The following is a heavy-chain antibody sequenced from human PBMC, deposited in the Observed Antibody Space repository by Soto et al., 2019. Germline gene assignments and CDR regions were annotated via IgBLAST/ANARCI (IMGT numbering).Heavy chain of an antibody. V-gene: IGHV3-30*18. CDR3: AKPDDYGDYYYGMDV. J-gene: IGHJ6*02. Sequence: GGSLRLSCAASGFTFSSYGMHWVRQAPGNGLEWVAVISYDGSNKYYADSVKGRFTISRDNSKNTLYLQMNSLRAEDTAVYYCAKPDDYGDYYYGMDVWGQGTTVTVSS. CDR2: ISYDGSNK. D-gene: IGHD4-17*01. CDR1: GFTFSSYG.